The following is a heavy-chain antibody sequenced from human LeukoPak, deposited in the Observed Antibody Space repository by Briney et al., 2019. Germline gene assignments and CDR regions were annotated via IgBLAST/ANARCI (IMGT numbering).Heavy chain of an antibody. D-gene: IGHD2-21*02. CDR2: IGTTSGAI. V-gene: IGHV3-48*01. CDR1: GFTFNAFG. J-gene: IGHJ4*02. Sequence: GGSLRLSCAASGFTFNAFGMNWVRQAPGKGLEWVSYIGTTSGAIYYADSVKGRFTISRDSAKNSLYLQMSSLRAEDTAVYYCARFRTWGDKAFDYWGQGTLVTVSS. CDR3: ARFRTWGDKAFDY.